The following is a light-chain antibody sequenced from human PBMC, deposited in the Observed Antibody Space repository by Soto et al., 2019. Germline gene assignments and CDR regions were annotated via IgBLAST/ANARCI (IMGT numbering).Light chain of an antibody. J-gene: IGKJ2*01. Sequence: EIVLTQSPAPLSLSPGERSTLACRDSQSVSSYLAWYQQKPGQAPRRLIYDASNRATGIPDRFSGSGSGTDFTLTISSLEPEDFAVYYCQQRSNWPRTFGQGTKLEIK. V-gene: IGKV3-11*01. CDR1: QSVSSY. CDR3: QQRSNWPRT. CDR2: DAS.